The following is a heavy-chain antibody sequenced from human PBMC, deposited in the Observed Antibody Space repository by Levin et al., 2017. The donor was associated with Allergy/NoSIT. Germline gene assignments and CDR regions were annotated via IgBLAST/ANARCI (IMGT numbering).Heavy chain of an antibody. CDR3: AKARKTAYRSSFYYYGMDV. J-gene: IGHJ6*02. D-gene: IGHD3-9*01. V-gene: IGHV3-23*01. CDR2: ISGSSDST. Sequence: PGGSLRLSCVASGFTFSTYAMSWVRQAPGEGLEWVSSISGSSDSTYYADSVKGRFTISRDNSKDTVYLQMNNLRAEDTAVYYCAKARKTAYRSSFYYYGMDVWGQGTTATVSS. CDR1: GFTFSTYA.